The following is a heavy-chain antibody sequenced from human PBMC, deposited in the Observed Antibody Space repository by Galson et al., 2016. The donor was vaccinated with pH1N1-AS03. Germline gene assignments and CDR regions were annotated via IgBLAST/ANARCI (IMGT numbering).Heavy chain of an antibody. V-gene: IGHV4-39*07. J-gene: IGHJ4*02. CDR2: IYYRGST. Sequence: LSLTCTVSGGSINSSPYYWGWIRQPPGKGLEWIGTIYYRGSTYYSPSLKSRVTISIDTSKNQFSLNLSSVTAEDTAVYYCVTDGTYGSTIEHWGQGTLVTVSS. CDR3: VTDGTYGSTIEH. CDR1: GGSINSSPYY. D-gene: IGHD1-26*01.